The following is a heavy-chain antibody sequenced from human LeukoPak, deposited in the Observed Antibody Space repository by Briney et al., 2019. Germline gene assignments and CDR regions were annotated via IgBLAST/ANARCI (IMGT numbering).Heavy chain of an antibody. V-gene: IGHV4-30-4*08. CDR3: ARNSNYVGYMDV. D-gene: IGHD4-11*01. J-gene: IGHJ6*03. Sequence: SETLSLTCTVSGGSIGSGDYYWSWIRQPPGKGLEWIGYIYYSGSTYYNPSLKSRVTISVDTSKNQFSLKLSSVTAADTAVYYCARNSNYVGYMDVWGKGTTVTVSS. CDR2: IYYSGST. CDR1: GGSIGSGDYY.